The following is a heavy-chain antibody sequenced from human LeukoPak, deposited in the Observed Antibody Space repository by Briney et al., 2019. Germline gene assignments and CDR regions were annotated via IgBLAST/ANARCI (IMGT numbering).Heavy chain of an antibody. J-gene: IGHJ3*02. D-gene: IGHD3-10*01. Sequence: GGSLRLSCAASGFTFSSYGMHWVRQAPGKGLEWVAVISYDGSNKYYADSVKGRFTISRDNSKNTLYLQMNSLSAEDTAVYYRAKDLLWFGELLRSHDAFDIWGQGTMVTVSS. CDR3: AKDLLWFGELLRSHDAFDI. CDR1: GFTFSSYG. V-gene: IGHV3-30*18. CDR2: ISYDGSNK.